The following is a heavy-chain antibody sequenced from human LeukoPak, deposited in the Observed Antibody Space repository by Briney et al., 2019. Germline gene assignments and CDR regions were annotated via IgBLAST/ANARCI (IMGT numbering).Heavy chain of an antibody. D-gene: IGHD5-18*01. V-gene: IGHV4-59*08. CDR2: IYYSGST. Sequence: PSETLSLTCTVYAGSISSFYWSCIRQPPRGGLEWLGFIYYSGSTNQNPSLKSRVTMSVDTSNTQFFLRLSSVTAADTAAYYCASSSAMVTHSFDYWGQGPRVTVSS. CDR1: AGSISSFY. J-gene: IGHJ4*02. CDR3: ASSSAMVTHSFDY.